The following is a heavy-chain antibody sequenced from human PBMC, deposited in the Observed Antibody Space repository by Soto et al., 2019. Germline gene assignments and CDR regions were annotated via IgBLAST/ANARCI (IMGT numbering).Heavy chain of an antibody. CDR3: AKDPADPYGMDV. J-gene: IGHJ6*02. CDR1: GFTFGSYG. Sequence: GGSLRLSCAASGFTFGSYGMHWVRQAPGKGLEWVAVISYDGSNKYYADSGKGRFTISRDNSKNTLYLQMNSLRAEDTAVYYCAKDPADPYGMDVWGQGTTVTVSS. CDR2: ISYDGSNK. D-gene: IGHD2-2*01. V-gene: IGHV3-30*18.